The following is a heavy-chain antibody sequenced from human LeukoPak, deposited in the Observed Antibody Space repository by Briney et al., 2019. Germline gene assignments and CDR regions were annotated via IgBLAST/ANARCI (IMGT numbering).Heavy chain of an antibody. J-gene: IGHJ3*02. CDR1: GGSISSGGYY. CDR3: ARRPTVTVLLLRSSDAFDI. CDR2: ISYSGST. Sequence: PSETLSLTCTVSGGSISSGGYYWSWIRQHPGKGLEWIGYISYSGSTYYNPSLKSRVTISVDTSKNQFSLKLSSVTATDTAVYYCARRPTVTVLLLRSSDAFDIWGQGTMVTVSS. D-gene: IGHD4-17*01. V-gene: IGHV4-31*03.